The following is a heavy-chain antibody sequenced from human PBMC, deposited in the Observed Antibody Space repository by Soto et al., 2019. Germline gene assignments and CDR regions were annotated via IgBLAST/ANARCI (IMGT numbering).Heavy chain of an antibody. V-gene: IGHV3-48*04. J-gene: IGHJ6*02. CDR2: IISSGSTI. CDR3: ASEIGYCSGGSCYSFHGMDV. Sequence: PGGSLRLSCAASGFTFSLYSMIWVRQAPGKGLEWVSYIISSGSTIYYADSVKGRFTISRDNAKNSLYLQMNSLRAEDTAVYYCASEIGYCSGGSCYSFHGMDVWGQGTTVTVSS. CDR1: GFTFSLYS. D-gene: IGHD2-15*01.